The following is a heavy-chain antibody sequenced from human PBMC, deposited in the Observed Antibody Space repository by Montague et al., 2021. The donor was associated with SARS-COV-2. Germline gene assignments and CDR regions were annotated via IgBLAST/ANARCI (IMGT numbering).Heavy chain of an antibody. CDR1: GFTFSSYA. D-gene: IGHD3-10*01. Sequence: SLRLSCAASGFTFSSYAMHWVRQAPGKGLEYVSGIINNGGTTYYANSVKGRFTISRDNSENTLYLQMGSLRGEDMAVYYCARAPIVRGVSPPQIALDIWGRGTMVTVSS. CDR3: ARAPIVRGVSPPQIALDI. V-gene: IGHV3-64*01. CDR2: IINNGGTT. J-gene: IGHJ3*02.